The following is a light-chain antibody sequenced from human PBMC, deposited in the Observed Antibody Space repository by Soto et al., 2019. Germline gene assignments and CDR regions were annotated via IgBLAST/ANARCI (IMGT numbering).Light chain of an antibody. V-gene: IGKV1-5*01. Sequence: DIQLTQSPSTLSASVGGRVTITCRASQSVGTWVAWYQQTPGKAPKLLIYGASNFESGVAPRFSGSGSGTEFTLTNTTLPPDDFATYFCQLYNRSTWSFGPGTKVDI. CDR3: QLYNRSTWS. CDR1: QSVGTW. J-gene: IGKJ1*01. CDR2: GAS.